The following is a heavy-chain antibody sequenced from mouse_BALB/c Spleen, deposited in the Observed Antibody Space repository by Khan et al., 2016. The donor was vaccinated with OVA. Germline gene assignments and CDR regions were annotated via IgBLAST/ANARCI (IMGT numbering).Heavy chain of an antibody. D-gene: IGHD2-14*01. J-gene: IGHJ3*01. V-gene: IGHV1-80*01. CDR2: IYPGDGNT. CDR1: GYAFSNYL. CDR3: ARSGYDYFAY. Sequence: QVQLKQSGAELVRPGSSVKISCKASGYAFSNYLMNWVKQGPGQGLEWIGQIYPGDGNTNYNGEFKDKATLTADNSSTTAYMQLSSLTSEDSAVYFCARSGYDYFAYWGQGTLVTVSA.